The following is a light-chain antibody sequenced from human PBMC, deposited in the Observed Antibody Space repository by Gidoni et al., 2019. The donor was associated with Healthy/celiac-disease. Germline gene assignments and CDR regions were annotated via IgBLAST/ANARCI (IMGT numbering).Light chain of an antibody. V-gene: IGKV1-5*03. Sequence: DIQPTQSPSTLSASVGDRVTITCRASQRISSWLFWSQPKPGKAPKLLIYKASSLESGVPSRVSGSGSETEFTLTISSLQHDDFATYYCQRYNSIQAFGHGTKVDIK. CDR3: QRYNSIQA. CDR1: QRISSW. CDR2: KAS. J-gene: IGKJ3*01.